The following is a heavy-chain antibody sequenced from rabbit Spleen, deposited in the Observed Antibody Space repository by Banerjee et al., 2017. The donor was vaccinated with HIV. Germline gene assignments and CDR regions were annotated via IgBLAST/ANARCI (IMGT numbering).Heavy chain of an antibody. CDR1: GFSFSNKAV. CDR2: INAVTGKA. Sequence: QEQLVESRGGLVKPEGSLKLSCTASGFSFSNKAVMCWVRQAPGKGLEWIACINAVTGKAVYASWAKGRFTFSKSSSPTVTLQMTSLTGADTAAYFCARDPAGREDFNLWGQGT. CDR3: ARDPAGREDFNL. V-gene: IGHV1S45*01. D-gene: IGHD4-2*01. J-gene: IGHJ4*01.